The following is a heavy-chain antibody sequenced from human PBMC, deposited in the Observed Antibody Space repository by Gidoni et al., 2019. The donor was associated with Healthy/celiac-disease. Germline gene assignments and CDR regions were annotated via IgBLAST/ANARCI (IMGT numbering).Heavy chain of an antibody. CDR2: ISYDGSNK. J-gene: IGHJ6*02. V-gene: IGHV3-30-3*01. CDR3: ARDRVLRFLEWLYSSEAYYGMDV. Sequence: QVQLVASGGGVFQPGRSLRLSCAASGFTFSSSALHGVRQAPGKGLEWVAVISYDGSNKDYADYVKGRFTISRDNSKNTLYLQMNSLRAEDTAVYYCARDRVLRFLEWLYSSEAYYGMDVWGQGTTVTVSS. CDR1: GFTFSSSA. D-gene: IGHD3-3*01.